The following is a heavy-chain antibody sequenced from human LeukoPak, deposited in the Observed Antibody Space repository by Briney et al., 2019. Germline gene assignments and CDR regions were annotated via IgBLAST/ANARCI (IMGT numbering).Heavy chain of an antibody. D-gene: IGHD2-15*01. V-gene: IGHV1-2*02. CDR3: ARDRGACSGGGCYSSGWFDP. Sequence: RASVKVSCKASGYTFTGYYMHWVRQAPGQGLEWMGGINPNSGGTNYAQKFQGRVTMTRDTSISTAYMELNRLRSDDTAVYYCARDRGACSGGGCYSSGWFDPWGQGTLVTVSS. J-gene: IGHJ5*02. CDR2: INPNSGGT. CDR1: GYTFTGYY.